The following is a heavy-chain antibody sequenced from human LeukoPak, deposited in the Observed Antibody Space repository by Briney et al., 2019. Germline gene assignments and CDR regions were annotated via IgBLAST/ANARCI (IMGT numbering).Heavy chain of an antibody. D-gene: IGHD3-22*01. Sequence: GGSLRLSCTVSGFTFSTYWMTWVRQAPGKGLEWVANIKQDGSEKYYVDSVKGRFTITRDNAKKAPYLEMNSLRVEDTALYYCARENYYDSSGNDAFDVWGQGTMVTVSS. J-gene: IGHJ3*01. CDR2: IKQDGSEK. CDR1: GFTFSTYW. V-gene: IGHV3-7*04. CDR3: ARENYYDSSGNDAFDV.